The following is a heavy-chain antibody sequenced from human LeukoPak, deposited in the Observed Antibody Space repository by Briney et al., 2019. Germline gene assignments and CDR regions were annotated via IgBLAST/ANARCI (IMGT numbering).Heavy chain of an antibody. CDR2: INPNSGGT. D-gene: IGHD3-9*01. CDR3: ARAVLRYFDWLSPNDY. V-gene: IGHV1-2*02. CDR1: GYTFTGYY. Sequence: GASVTVSCTASGYTFTGYYMHWVRQAPGQGLEWMGWINPNSGGTNYAQKFQGRVTMTRDTSISTAYMELSRLRSDDTAVYYCARAVLRYFDWLSPNDYWGQGTLVTVSS. J-gene: IGHJ4*02.